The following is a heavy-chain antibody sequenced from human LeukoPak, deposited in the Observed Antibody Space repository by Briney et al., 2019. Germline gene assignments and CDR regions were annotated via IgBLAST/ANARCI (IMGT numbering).Heavy chain of an antibody. CDR1: GYSFSYYW. D-gene: IGHD6-25*01. V-gene: IGHV5-51*01. CDR2: IYPGDSDT. Sequence: GESLKISCKTSGYSFSYYWIGWVRQMPGKGLEWMGIIYPGDSDTRYSPSFQGQVTISADKSISTAYLQWSSLKASDTAMYYCARQTRRDAFDIWGQGTLVTVSS. CDR3: ARQTRRDAFDI. J-gene: IGHJ3*02.